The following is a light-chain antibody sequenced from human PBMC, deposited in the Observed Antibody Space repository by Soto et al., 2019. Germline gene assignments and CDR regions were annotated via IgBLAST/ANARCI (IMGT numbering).Light chain of an antibody. Sequence: IQLTQSPSSLSASVGDRVTITCRASQGISSYLAWYQQKPGKAPKLLIYAASTLESGVPSRLSGSGSGTDFTLATSRLQPEDFASYYCQQLMPMYTFGQGTKLEIK. J-gene: IGKJ2*01. CDR3: QQLMPMYT. V-gene: IGKV1-9*01. CDR1: QGISSY. CDR2: AAS.